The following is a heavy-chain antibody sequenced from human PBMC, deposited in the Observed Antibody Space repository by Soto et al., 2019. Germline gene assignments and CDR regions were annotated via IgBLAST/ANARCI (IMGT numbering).Heavy chain of an antibody. V-gene: IGHV4-34*01. Sequence: PSEPLSLTCAVYGGTFRGYDWSWIRQPPGKGLEWIGEINHSGSTNYKPSLKSRVTISVDTSKNQFSLKLSSVTAADTAVYYCARGRLAVVVRCYHYFRMEVWVHGNT. CDR2: INHSGST. J-gene: IGHJ6*02. D-gene: IGHD2-15*01. CDR3: ARGRLAVVVRCYHYFRMEV. CDR1: GGTFRGYD.